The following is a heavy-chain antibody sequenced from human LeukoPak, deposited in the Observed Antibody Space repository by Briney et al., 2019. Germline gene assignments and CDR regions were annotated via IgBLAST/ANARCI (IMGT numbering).Heavy chain of an antibody. V-gene: IGHV1-69*04. J-gene: IGHJ6*02. CDR3: ASGQGLHLGSMDV. D-gene: IGHD1-26*01. CDR1: GYTFTSYG. Sequence: SVKVSCKASGYTFTSYGISWVRQAPGQGLEWMGRIIPILGIANYAQKFQGRVTITADKSTSTAYMELSSLRSEDTAVYYCASGQGLHLGSMDVWGQGTTVTVSS. CDR2: IIPILGIA.